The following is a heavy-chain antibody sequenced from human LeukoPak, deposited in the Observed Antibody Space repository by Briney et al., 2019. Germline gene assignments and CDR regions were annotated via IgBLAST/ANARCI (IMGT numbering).Heavy chain of an antibody. D-gene: IGHD6-13*01. CDR3: ARGSTVAAAGSYGRLDYYYGMDV. CDR1: GGSISSCGYC. Sequence: SETLSLTCAVSGGSISSCGYCWSCLRQPPGMGLEWGVYICGSGSSYYNLSLKGRVTISVDTSKNQFSLKLSSVTAAATAEYYWARGSTVAAAGSYGRLDYYYGMDVWGQGTTVTPSS. J-gene: IGHJ6*02. V-gene: IGHV4-30-2*01. CDR2: ICGSGSS.